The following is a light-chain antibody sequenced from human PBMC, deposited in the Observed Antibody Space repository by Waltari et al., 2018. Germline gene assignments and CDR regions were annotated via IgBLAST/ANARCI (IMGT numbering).Light chain of an antibody. CDR3: CSYAGDSTYV. Sequence: QSALTQPASVSGSPGQSITISCTGSSSDIGIYNLVSWYQHHPGKVPKLIIYEVSERPSGVSGRFSGSKSGNTASLTLSDLQPADGADYYCCSYAGDSTYVFGTGTKVTVL. CDR1: SSDIGIYNL. CDR2: EVS. V-gene: IGLV2-23*02. J-gene: IGLJ1*01.